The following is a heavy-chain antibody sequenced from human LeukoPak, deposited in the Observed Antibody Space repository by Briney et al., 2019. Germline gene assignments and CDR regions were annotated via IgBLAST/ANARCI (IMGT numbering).Heavy chain of an antibody. CDR3: AAIVVVVADPHFQH. V-gene: IGHV4-39*01. D-gene: IGHD2-15*01. CDR1: GGSISSSSYY. CDR2: IYYSGST. J-gene: IGHJ1*01. Sequence: SETLSLTCTVSGGSISSSSYYWGWIRQPPGKGLEWIGSIYYSGSTYYNPSLKSRATISVDTSKNQFSLKLSSVTAADTAVYYCAAIVVVVADPHFQHWGQGTLVTVSS.